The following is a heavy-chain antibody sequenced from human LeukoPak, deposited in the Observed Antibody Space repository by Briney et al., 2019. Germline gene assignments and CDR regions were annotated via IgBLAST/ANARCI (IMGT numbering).Heavy chain of an antibody. V-gene: IGHV1-18*01. D-gene: IGHD3-10*01. CDR3: ARDGPPYYYGSGSSPY. CDR1: GYTFGSYA. CDR2: ISAYSGNT. Sequence: ASVKVSCKASGYTFGSYAITWVRQAPGQGLEWMGWISAYSGNTKYVQKFQDRVAMSTETSTSTAYMELRSLRSDDTAVYYCARDGPPYYYGSGSSPYWGQGTLVTVSS. J-gene: IGHJ4*02.